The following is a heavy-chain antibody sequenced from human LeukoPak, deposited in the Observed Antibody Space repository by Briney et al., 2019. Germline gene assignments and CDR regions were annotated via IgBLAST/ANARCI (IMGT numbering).Heavy chain of an antibody. V-gene: IGHV4-34*01. Sequence: SETLSLTCAVYGGSFSGYYWSWIRQPPGKGLEWIGEINHSGSTNYNPSLKSRVTISVDTSKNQFSLKLSSVTAADTAVYYCARAPDYYDDQFDYWGQGTLVTVSS. J-gene: IGHJ4*02. CDR2: INHSGST. D-gene: IGHD3-22*01. CDR3: ARAPDYYDDQFDY. CDR1: GGSFSGYY.